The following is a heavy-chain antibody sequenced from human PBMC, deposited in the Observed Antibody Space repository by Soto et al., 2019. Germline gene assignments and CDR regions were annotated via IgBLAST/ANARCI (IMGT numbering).Heavy chain of an antibody. V-gene: IGHV4-39*01. CDR1: GGSISSSSYY. J-gene: IGHJ4*02. CDR3: AGGFIAVAGPPRYYFDY. Sequence: QLQLQESGPGLVKPSETLSLTCTVSGGSISSSSYYWGWIRQPPGKGLEWIGSIYYSGSTYYNPSLKSRVTISVDTSKNQFSLKLSSVTAADTAVYYCAGGFIAVAGPPRYYFDYWGQGTLVTVSS. CDR2: IYYSGST. D-gene: IGHD6-19*01.